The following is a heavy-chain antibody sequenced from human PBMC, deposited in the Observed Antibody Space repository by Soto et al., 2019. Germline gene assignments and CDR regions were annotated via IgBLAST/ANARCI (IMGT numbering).Heavy chain of an antibody. CDR3: ARGYYDILTGSRDYFDY. CDR2: IYHSGST. V-gene: IGHV4-30-2*01. J-gene: IGHJ4*02. CDR1: GGSISSGGYS. Sequence: PSETLSLTCAVSGGSISSGGYSWSWIRQPPGKGLEWIGYIYHSGSTYYNPSLKSRVTISVDRSKNQFSLKLSSVTAADTAVYYCARGYYDILTGSRDYFDYWGRGTLVTVSS. D-gene: IGHD3-9*01.